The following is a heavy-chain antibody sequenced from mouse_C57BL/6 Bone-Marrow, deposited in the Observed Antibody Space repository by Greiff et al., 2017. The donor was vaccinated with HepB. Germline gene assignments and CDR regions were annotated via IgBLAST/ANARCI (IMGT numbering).Heavy chain of an antibody. Sequence: VQLKESVAELVRPGASVKLSCTASGFNIKNTYMHWLKQRPEQGLEWIGRIDPANGNTKYAPKFQGKATITADTSSNTAYLQLSSLTSEDTAIYYCARRGTTVVATNAMDYWGQGTSVTVSS. CDR3: ARRGTTVVATNAMDY. V-gene: IGHV14-3*01. J-gene: IGHJ4*01. CDR2: IDPANGNT. D-gene: IGHD1-1*01. CDR1: GFNIKNTY.